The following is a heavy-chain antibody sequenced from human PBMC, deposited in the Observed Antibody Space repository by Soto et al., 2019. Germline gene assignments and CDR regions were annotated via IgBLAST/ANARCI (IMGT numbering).Heavy chain of an antibody. Sequence: GGSLRLSCAASGFSFSNYWMTWVRQAPGKGLEWVANIKQDGSVKFYVDSVKGRFTISRDNAKNALYLQMSSLGLEDTAVYYCARIRYSRSSLVYWGPGTLVTVSS. D-gene: IGHD6-6*01. V-gene: IGHV3-7*01. CDR2: IKQDGSVK. CDR3: ARIRYSRSSLVY. CDR1: GFSFSNYW. J-gene: IGHJ4*02.